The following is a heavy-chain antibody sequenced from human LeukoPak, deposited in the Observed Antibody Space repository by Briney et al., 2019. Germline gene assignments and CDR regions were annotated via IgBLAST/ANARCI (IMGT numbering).Heavy chain of an antibody. CDR3: ARDRIGVAGTGGMDV. D-gene: IGHD6-19*01. V-gene: IGHV4-59*01. Sequence: SQTLSLTCTVSRGSTTSYYWSWIRQPPRNGREWIGYIYYSGSTNYNPSLKSRVTIYVDTSKNQFSLKLSSVTAADTAVYYCARDRIGVAGTGGMDVWGKGTTVTVSS. CDR1: RGSTTSYY. J-gene: IGHJ6*04. CDR2: IYYSGST.